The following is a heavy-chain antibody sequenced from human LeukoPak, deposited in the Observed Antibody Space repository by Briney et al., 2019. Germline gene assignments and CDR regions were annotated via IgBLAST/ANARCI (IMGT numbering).Heavy chain of an antibody. CDR3: ARDYLVATITFHDAFDI. J-gene: IGHJ3*02. CDR1: GGSFSGYY. Sequence: SETLSLTCAVYGGSFSGYYWSWIRQPPGKGLEWIGEINHSGSTNYNPSLKSRVTISVDTSKNQFSLKLSSVTAADTAVYYCARDYLVATITFHDAFDIWGQGTMVTVSS. CDR2: INHSGST. D-gene: IGHD5-12*01. V-gene: IGHV4-34*01.